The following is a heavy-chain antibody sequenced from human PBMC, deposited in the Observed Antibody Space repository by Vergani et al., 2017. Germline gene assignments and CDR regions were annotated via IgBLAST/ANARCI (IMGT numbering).Heavy chain of an antibody. CDR1: GFSFSGYW. V-gene: IGHV3-74*01. Sequence: EVQLVESGGGLIHPGGSLRLSCEGSGFSFSGYWMHWVRQSPEKGLVWVSRIKSDGSITNYADSVKGRFTISRDNAKNSLYLQMNSLRAEDTALYYCVKDIAASGNYWYFDRWGRGTLVTVSS. D-gene: IGHD6-13*01. CDR3: VKDIAASGNYWYFDR. CDR2: IKSDGSIT. J-gene: IGHJ2*01.